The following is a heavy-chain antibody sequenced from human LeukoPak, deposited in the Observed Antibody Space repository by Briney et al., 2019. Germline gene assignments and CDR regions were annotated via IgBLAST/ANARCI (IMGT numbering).Heavy chain of an antibody. Sequence: GGSLRLSCAASGFTFSSYAMSWVRQAPGKGLEWVSAISGSGGSTYYADSVKGRFTISRDNSKNTLYLQMNSLRAEDTAVYYCAKEGAGSSWYTEYFQHWGQGTLVTVSS. J-gene: IGHJ1*01. CDR2: ISGSGGST. CDR1: GFTFSSYA. V-gene: IGHV3-23*01. CDR3: AKEGAGSSWYTEYFQH. D-gene: IGHD6-13*01.